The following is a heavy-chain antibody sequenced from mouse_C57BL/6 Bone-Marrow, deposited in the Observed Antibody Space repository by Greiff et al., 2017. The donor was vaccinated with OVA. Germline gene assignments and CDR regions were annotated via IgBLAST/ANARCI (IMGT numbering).Heavy chain of an antibody. V-gene: IGHV1-15*01. CDR1: GYTFTDYE. CDR2: IDPETGGT. D-gene: IGHD2-5*01. CDR3: TRGYSNYYAMDY. Sequence: VKVVESGAELVRPGASVTLSCKASGYTFTDYEMHWVKQTPVHGLEWIGAIDPETGGTAYNQKFKCKAILTADKSSSTAYMELRSLTSEDSAVYYCTRGYSNYYAMDYWGQGTSVTVSS. J-gene: IGHJ4*01.